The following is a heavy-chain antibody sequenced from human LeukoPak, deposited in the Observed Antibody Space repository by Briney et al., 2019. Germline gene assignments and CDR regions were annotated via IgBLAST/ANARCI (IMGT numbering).Heavy chain of an antibody. V-gene: IGHV3-23*01. Sequence: PGGSLRLSCAASGFTFSSYGMSWVRQAPGKGLEWVSAISGSGGSTYYADSVKGRFTISRDNAKNSLYLQMSSLRAEDTAVYYCASFWSGYFDYWGQGTLVTVSS. CDR1: GFTFSSYG. J-gene: IGHJ4*02. CDR2: ISGSGGST. CDR3: ASFWSGYFDY. D-gene: IGHD3-3*01.